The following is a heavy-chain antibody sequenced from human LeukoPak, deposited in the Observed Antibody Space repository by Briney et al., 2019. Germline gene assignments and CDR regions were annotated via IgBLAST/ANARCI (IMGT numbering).Heavy chain of an antibody. CDR3: ARFDYDILTGYHNPLDY. V-gene: IGHV4-39*01. J-gene: IGHJ4*02. D-gene: IGHD3-9*01. CDR2: IYYNGST. CDR1: GGSISSSSYY. Sequence: PSETLSLTCTVSGGSISSSSYYWGWIRQPPGKGLEWIGSIYYNGSTYYNPSLKSRVTISVDTSKNQFSLKLSSVTAADTAVYYCARFDYDILTGYHNPLDYWGQGTLVTVSS.